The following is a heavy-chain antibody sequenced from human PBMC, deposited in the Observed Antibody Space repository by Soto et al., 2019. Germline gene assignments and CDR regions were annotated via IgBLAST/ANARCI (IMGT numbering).Heavy chain of an antibody. V-gene: IGHV3-23*01. J-gene: IGHJ4*02. Sequence: GGSLRLSCAASGFTFTRCAMSWVRQAPGKVLEWVSSISGSGSGGSTYYADSVKGRFTISRDNFKDTLFLQMNSLRAEDTAVYYCAKAPPTYDFPYYFDSWGQGTLVTVSS. D-gene: IGHD3-3*01. CDR1: GFTFTRCA. CDR3: AKAPPTYDFPYYFDS. CDR2: ISGSGSGGST.